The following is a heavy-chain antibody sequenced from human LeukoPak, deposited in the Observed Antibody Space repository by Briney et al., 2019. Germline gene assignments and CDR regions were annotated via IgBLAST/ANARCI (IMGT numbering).Heavy chain of an antibody. CDR1: GFTFSDYY. CDR2: ISSSGSTI. J-gene: IGHJ3*02. Sequence: GGSLRLSCAASGFTFSDYYMSWIRQAPGKGLEWVSYISSSGSTIYYADSVKGRFTISRDNAKNSLYLQMNSLRAEDTAVYYCARESDESRHDSSGAEPSNAFDIWGQGTMVTVSS. V-gene: IGHV3-11*01. D-gene: IGHD3-22*01. CDR3: ARESDESRHDSSGAEPSNAFDI.